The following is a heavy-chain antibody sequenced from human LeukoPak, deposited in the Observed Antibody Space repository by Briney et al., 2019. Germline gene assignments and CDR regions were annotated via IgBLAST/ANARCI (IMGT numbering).Heavy chain of an antibody. Sequence: GRSLRLSCSASGFSLSNYVMHWVRQAPGKGLEWVAFIWYDGTKKYYADSVKGRFTISRDNSKNTLYLQMNSLRAEDTAVYYCAKEAHFTFDYWGQGTLVTVSS. D-gene: IGHD3-3*02. CDR2: IWYDGTKK. J-gene: IGHJ4*02. CDR3: AKEAHFTFDY. CDR1: GFSLSNYV. V-gene: IGHV3-30*02.